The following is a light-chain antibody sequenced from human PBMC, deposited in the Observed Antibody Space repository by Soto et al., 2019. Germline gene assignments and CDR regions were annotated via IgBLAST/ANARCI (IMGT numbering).Light chain of an antibody. J-gene: IGKJ4*01. CDR2: AAS. CDR1: QSITTY. CDR3: QQSYDRPLT. Sequence: DIQMTQSPSSLSAFVGDSVTITCRASQSITTYLNWYQHKPGKVPKLLIHAASSLQSGVPSRFTGSGSGTDFSLTISSLQPDDFATYYCQQSYDRPLTFGGGTKVEIK. V-gene: IGKV1-39*01.